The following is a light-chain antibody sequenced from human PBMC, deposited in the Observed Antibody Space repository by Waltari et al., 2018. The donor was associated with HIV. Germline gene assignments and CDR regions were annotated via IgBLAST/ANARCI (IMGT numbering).Light chain of an antibody. V-gene: IGKV3-11*01. J-gene: IGKJ5*01. CDR1: QSVSSY. CDR3: QQRSNWPIT. Sequence: EVLLPQSPATLSLSPGERATLSCRASQSVSSYLACYQQKPGQALSLRIYDASNSATGITARFSGTGTGTDFTLTISSLETEDFAVYYCQQRSNWPITFGQGTRREIK. CDR2: DAS.